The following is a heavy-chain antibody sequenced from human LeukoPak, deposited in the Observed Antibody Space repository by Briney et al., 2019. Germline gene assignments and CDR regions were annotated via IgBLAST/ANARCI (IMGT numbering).Heavy chain of an antibody. Sequence: PSQTLSLTCTVSGGSISSGDYYWSWIRQPPGKGLEWIGYIYYSGSTNYNPSLKSRVTISVDTSKNQFSLKLSSVTAADTAVYYCARVRGQYSSSWYYFDYWGQGTLVTVSS. CDR2: IYYSGST. V-gene: IGHV4-61*08. J-gene: IGHJ4*02. CDR1: GGSISSGDYY. D-gene: IGHD6-13*01. CDR3: ARVRGQYSSSWYYFDY.